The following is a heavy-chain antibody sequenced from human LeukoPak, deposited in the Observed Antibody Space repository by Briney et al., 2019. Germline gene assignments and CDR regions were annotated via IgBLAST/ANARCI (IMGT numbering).Heavy chain of an antibody. Sequence: ASVKVSCKASGYSFTNYAMNWVRQAPGQGLEWMGWIHPSTGNPTYAQGFTGRFVFSLDTSVSTAYLQISSLKAEDTAVYYCARARGDDFWSGYYPDYWGQGTLVTVSS. V-gene: IGHV7-4-1*02. CDR1: GYSFTNYA. CDR2: IHPSTGNP. D-gene: IGHD3-3*01. J-gene: IGHJ4*02. CDR3: ARARGDDFWSGYYPDY.